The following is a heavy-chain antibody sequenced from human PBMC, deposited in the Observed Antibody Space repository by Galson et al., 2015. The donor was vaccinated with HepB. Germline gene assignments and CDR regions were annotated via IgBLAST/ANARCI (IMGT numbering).Heavy chain of an antibody. Sequence: SVKVSCKVSGYTLTESSMHWVRQAPGKGPEWMGGFDPAAGKTIYAQKFKGRVTVTEDTSTDTAYMKLSSLGSEDTAVYYCAIASLTHNWFPSLVFWGQGTLVIVSS. V-gene: IGHV1-24*01. J-gene: IGHJ4*02. CDR3: AIASLTHNWFPSLVF. D-gene: IGHD1-1*01. CDR2: FDPAAGKT. CDR1: GYTLTESS.